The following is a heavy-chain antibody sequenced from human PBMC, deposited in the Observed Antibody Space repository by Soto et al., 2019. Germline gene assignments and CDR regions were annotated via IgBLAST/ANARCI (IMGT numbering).Heavy chain of an antibody. J-gene: IGHJ4*02. CDR2: INPNSGGK. CDR1: GFTFTGHY. D-gene: IGHD1-26*01. V-gene: IGHV1-2*02. CDR3: AKSGGFFRLTLGYFDY. Sequence: QVQLEQSGAEVKKPGASVKVSCKASGFTFTGHYIHWVRQAPGQGLEWMGWINPNSGGKSYAQKFQGRVTMTRDTSLTTAYMELSRLSPDDTAVYYCAKSGGFFRLTLGYFDYWGQGSLVTVSS.